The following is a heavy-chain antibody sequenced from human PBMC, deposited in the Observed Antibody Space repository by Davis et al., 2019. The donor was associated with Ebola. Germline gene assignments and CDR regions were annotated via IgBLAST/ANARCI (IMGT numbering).Heavy chain of an antibody. CDR3: AKNNWNYVGYFDY. CDR1: GFTFSSYG. Sequence: GESLKISCAASGFTFSSYGMHWVRQAPGKGLEWVAVMSHDGGTQYYADSVKGRFTISRDNSKNTLYLQMNSLRPEDTAMYYCAKNNWNYVGYFDYWGQGTLVTVSS. CDR2: MSHDGGTQ. J-gene: IGHJ4*02. D-gene: IGHD1-7*01. V-gene: IGHV3-30*18.